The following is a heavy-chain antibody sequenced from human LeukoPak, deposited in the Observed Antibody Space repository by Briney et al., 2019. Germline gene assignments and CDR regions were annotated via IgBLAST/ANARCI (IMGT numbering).Heavy chain of an antibody. Sequence: SETLSLTCAVYGGSFSGYYWSWIRQPPGKGLEWIGEINHSGSTNYNPSLKSRVTISVDTSKNQFSLKLSSVTAADTAVYYCARGPTAAAGTGWFDPWGEGTLVTVSS. J-gene: IGHJ5*02. CDR2: INHSGST. CDR3: ARGPTAAAGTGWFDP. V-gene: IGHV4-34*01. CDR1: GGSFSGYY. D-gene: IGHD6-13*01.